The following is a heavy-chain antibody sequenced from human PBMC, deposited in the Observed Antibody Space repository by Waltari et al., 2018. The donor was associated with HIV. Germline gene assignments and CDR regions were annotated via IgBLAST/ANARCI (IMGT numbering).Heavy chain of an antibody. CDR1: GFTFSTYG. V-gene: IGHV3-30*18. D-gene: IGHD4-17*01. J-gene: IGHJ6*02. CDR2: IWYDGSNK. Sequence: VVQPGRSLRLSCAASGFTFSTYGMHWVRQAPGKGLEWVAVIWYDGSNKYYADSVKGRFTISRDNSKNTLYLQMNSLRAEDTAMYYCAKDRQVTTVTTPLYYYGMDVWGQGTTVTVSS. CDR3: AKDRQVTTVTTPLYYYGMDV.